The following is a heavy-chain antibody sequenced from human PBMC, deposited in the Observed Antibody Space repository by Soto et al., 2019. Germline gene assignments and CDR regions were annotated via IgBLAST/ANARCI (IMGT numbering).Heavy chain of an antibody. CDR1: GYSFTSYW. CDR2: IYPGDSDT. CDR3: ARSPPDYYYYYGMDV. Sequence: PGESLKSSCKVSGYSFTSYWTDGVRQMPGKGLEWMGIIYPGDSDTRYSPSFQGQVTISADKSISTAYLQWSSLKASDTAMYYCARSPPDYYYYYGMDVWGQGTTVTVSS. J-gene: IGHJ6*02. V-gene: IGHV5-51*01.